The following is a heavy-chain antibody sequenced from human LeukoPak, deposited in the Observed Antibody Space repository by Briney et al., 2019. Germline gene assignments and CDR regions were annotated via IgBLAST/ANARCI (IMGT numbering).Heavy chain of an antibody. CDR1: GFTFSSYW. Sequence: PGRSLRLSCAASGFTFSSYWMSWVRQAPGKGLEWVANIKQDGSEKYYVDSVKGRFTISRDNAKNSLYLQMNSLRAEDTAVYYCARATFGKIVAHFDYWGQGTLVTVSS. J-gene: IGHJ4*02. CDR3: ARATFGKIVAHFDY. V-gene: IGHV3-7*01. D-gene: IGHD5-12*01. CDR2: IKQDGSEK.